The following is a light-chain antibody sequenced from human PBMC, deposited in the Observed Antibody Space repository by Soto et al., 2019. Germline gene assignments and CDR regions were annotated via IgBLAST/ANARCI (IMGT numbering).Light chain of an antibody. J-gene: IGKJ1*01. CDR2: GAS. CDR3: QQYSSPPAT. Sequence: ETVLTQSPGTLSLSPGERATLSCRASQSVRSSYLAWYQQKPGQTPRLLIYGASSRATGIPDRFSGSGSGTDFTLTIIRLEPEDFAVYFCQQYSSPPATFGQGTKVEIK. CDR1: QSVRSSY. V-gene: IGKV3-20*01.